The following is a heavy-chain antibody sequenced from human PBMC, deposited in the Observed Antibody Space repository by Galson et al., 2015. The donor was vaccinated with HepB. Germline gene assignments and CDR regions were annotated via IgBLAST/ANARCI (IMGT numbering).Heavy chain of an antibody. D-gene: IGHD3-9*01. CDR3: AKVPPPYYDILTGYHYYYYYMDV. J-gene: IGHJ6*03. V-gene: IGHV3-30*18. CDR2: ISYDGSNK. Sequence: SLRLSCAASGFTFSSYGMHWVRQAPGKGLEWVAVISYDGSNKYYADSVKGRFTISRDNSKNTLYLQMNSLRAEDTAVYYCAKVPPPYYDILTGYHYYYYYMDVWGKGTTVTVSS. CDR1: GFTFSSYG.